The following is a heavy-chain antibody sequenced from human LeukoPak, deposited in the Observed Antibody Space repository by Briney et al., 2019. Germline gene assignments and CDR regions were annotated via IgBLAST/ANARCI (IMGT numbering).Heavy chain of an antibody. D-gene: IGHD6-13*01. CDR3: ARDVGITVADSFDP. CDR1: GYTFTNYG. J-gene: IGHJ5*02. CDR2: ISANSGNT. V-gene: IGHV1-18*01. Sequence: ASVKVSCTASGYTFTNYGISWVRQAPGQGLEWVGWISANSGNTNYAQKVQGRVTMTTATSTSTVYMEVRGLRSDDTAMYYCARDVGITVADSFDPWGQGTLVTVSS.